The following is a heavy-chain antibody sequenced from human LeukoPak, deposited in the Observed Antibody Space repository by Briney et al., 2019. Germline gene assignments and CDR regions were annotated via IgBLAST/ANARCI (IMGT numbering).Heavy chain of an antibody. CDR3: ARVKDRISMVRGVLSPQNYYYYYMDV. D-gene: IGHD3-10*01. J-gene: IGHJ6*03. CDR1: GYTFPRHH. V-gene: IGHV1-2*02. CDR2: INPKRGGT. Sequence: GGSVTVSFKASGYTFPRHHMHWVRQAPGQRVGGMGWINPKRGGTNHAQKFQGRVTMTRDTSISTAYMEPSKLRSDDTAVYYCARVKDRISMVRGVLSPQNYYYYYMDVWGKGTTVTVSS.